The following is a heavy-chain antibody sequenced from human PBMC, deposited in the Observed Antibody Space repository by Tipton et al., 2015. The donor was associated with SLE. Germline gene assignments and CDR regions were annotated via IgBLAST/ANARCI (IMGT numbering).Heavy chain of an antibody. J-gene: IGHJ4*02. CDR3: ARGGPRGFWVISIQARYFDY. CDR2: INHSGST. CDR1: GGSISSSSYY. Sequence: TLSLTCTVSGGSISSSSYYWGWIRQPPGKGLEWIGEINHSGSTNYNPSLKSRVTISVDTSKNQFSLKLSSVTAADTAVYYCARGGPRGFWVISIQARYFDYWGQGTLVTVSS. D-gene: IGHD2-21*01. V-gene: IGHV4-39*07.